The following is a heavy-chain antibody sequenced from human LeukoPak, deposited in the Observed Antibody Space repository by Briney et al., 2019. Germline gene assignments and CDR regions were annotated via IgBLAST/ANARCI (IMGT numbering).Heavy chain of an antibody. V-gene: IGHV4-59*02. J-gene: IGHJ4*02. CDR3: AREPSSSRYFDY. CDR2: VCSSGNT. D-gene: IGHD6-6*01. Sequence: SETLSLTCAVSGGFATYYCWSWIRQSSGKGLEWIGSVCSSGNTKYSPALKSRVTISRDTSRDQFSLKMTSVTAADTAMYYCAREPSSSRYFDYWGQGTLVTVSS. CDR1: GGFATYYC.